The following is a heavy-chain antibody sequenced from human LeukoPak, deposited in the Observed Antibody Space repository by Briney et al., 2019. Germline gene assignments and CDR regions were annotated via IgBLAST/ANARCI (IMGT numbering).Heavy chain of an antibody. CDR2: ISYDGSNK. J-gene: IGHJ6*02. CDR1: GFSFRSYG. Sequence: GGSLRLSCAASGFSFRSYGMHWVRQAPGMGLEWVAVISYDGSNKYYADSVKGRFTISRDNSKNTLYLQMNSLRAEDTAVYYCAKEEAPYYYGSGSYYSPDYYYYGMDVWGQGTTVTVSS. CDR3: AKEEAPYYYGSGSYYSPDYYYYGMDV. D-gene: IGHD3-10*01. V-gene: IGHV3-30*18.